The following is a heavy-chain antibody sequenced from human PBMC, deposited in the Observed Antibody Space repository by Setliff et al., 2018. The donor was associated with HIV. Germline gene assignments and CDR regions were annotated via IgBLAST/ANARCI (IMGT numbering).Heavy chain of an antibody. D-gene: IGHD2-15*01. Sequence: RGSLRLSCAASGFTFNTYAMSWVRQAPGKGLEWVSVISGSGGSTFYADSVKGRFTISRDNSKNTLYLQMNGLRVEDTAVYYCAKDGISGGAYPPYYFDYWGHGTLVTVSS. CDR3: AKDGISGGAYPPYYFDY. CDR1: GFTFNTYA. V-gene: IGHV3-23*01. CDR2: ISGSGGST. J-gene: IGHJ4*01.